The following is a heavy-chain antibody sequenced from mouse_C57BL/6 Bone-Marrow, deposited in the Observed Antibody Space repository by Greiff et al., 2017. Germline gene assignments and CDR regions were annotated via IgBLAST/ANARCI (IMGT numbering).Heavy chain of an antibody. Sequence: QVQLQQSGAELVKPGASVKISCKASGYAFSSYWMNWVKQRPGKGLEWIGQIYPGDGDTNYNGKFKGKATLTADKASSTAYMQLSSLTSEDSAVYFCARNYYGSCYAFDYWGQGTTLTVSA. CDR3: ARNYYGSCYAFDY. CDR2: IYPGDGDT. J-gene: IGHJ2*01. CDR1: GYAFSSYW. D-gene: IGHD1-1*01. V-gene: IGHV1-80*01.